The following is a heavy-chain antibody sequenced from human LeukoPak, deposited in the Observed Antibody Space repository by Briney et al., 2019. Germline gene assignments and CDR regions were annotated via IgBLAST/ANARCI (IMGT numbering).Heavy chain of an antibody. CDR2: ISSSSSYI. CDR1: GFTFSSYS. J-gene: IGHJ4*02. D-gene: IGHD1-20*01. Sequence: GGSLRLSCAASGFTFSSYSMNWVRQAPGKGLEWVSSISSSSSYIYYADSVKGRFTISRDNAKNSLYLQMNSLRAEDMALYYCAKGYNWNDGVGFDYWGQGTLVTVSS. CDR3: AKGYNWNDGVGFDY. V-gene: IGHV3-21*04.